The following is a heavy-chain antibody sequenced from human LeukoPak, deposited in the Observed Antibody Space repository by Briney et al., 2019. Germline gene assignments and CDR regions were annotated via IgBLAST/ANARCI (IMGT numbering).Heavy chain of an antibody. CDR2: INPSGGST. V-gene: IGHV1-46*01. J-gene: IGHJ1*01. CDR1: GYTFTSYY. Sequence: GASVKVSCKASGYTFTSYYMHWVRQAPGQGLEWMGIINPSGGSTSYAQKFQGRVTMTRDTSTSTAYMELSSLRSEDTAVYYCARDASYSSSWAEYFQHWGQGTLVTVSS. D-gene: IGHD6-13*01. CDR3: ARDASYSSSWAEYFQH.